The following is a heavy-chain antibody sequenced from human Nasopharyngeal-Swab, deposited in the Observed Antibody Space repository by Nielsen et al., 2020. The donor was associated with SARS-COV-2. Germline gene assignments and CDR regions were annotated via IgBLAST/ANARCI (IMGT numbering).Heavy chain of an antibody. D-gene: IGHD3-10*02. CDR3: ARAPPPKAPITMSPDGMDV. V-gene: IGHV1-8*01. CDR1: GYTLTSYD. Sequence: ASVKVSCKASGYTLTSYDINWVRQATGQGLEWMGWMNPNSGNTGYAQKFQGRVTMTRNTSISTAYMELSSLRSEDTAVYYCARAPPPKAPITMSPDGMDVWGQGTTVTVSS. CDR2: MNPNSGNT. J-gene: IGHJ6*02.